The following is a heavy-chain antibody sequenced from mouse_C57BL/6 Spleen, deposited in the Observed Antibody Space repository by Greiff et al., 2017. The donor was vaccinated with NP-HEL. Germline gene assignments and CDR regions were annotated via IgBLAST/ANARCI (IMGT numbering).Heavy chain of an antibody. Sequence: VQLVESGAELVRPGASVTLSCKASGYTFTDYEMHWVKQTPVHGLEWIGAIDPETGGTAYNQKFKGKAILTADKSSSTAYMELRSLTSEDSAVYYCTRWELGRIGFAYWGQGTLVTVSA. D-gene: IGHD4-1*01. CDR3: TRWELGRIGFAY. V-gene: IGHV1-15*01. CDR1: GYTFTDYE. J-gene: IGHJ3*01. CDR2: IDPETGGT.